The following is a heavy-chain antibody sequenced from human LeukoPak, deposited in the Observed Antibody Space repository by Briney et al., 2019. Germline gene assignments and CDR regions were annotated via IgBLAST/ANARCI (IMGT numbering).Heavy chain of an antibody. J-gene: IGHJ4*02. Sequence: TGGSLRLSCAASGFTFSSYGMHWVRQAPGKGLEWVAVISYDGSNKYYADSVKGRFTVPRDNSKNTLYLQMNSLRAEDTAVYYCAKEGGAGWYPYFDYWGQGTLVTVSS. CDR3: AKEGGAGWYPYFDY. D-gene: IGHD6-19*01. CDR1: GFTFSSYG. V-gene: IGHV3-30*18. CDR2: ISYDGSNK.